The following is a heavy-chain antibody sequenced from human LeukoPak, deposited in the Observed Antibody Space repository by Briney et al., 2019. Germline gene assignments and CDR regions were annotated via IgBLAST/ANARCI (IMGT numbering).Heavy chain of an antibody. V-gene: IGHV4-34*01. J-gene: IGHJ4*02. D-gene: IGHD3-10*01. CDR2: INHSGST. Sequence: PSETLSPTCAVYGGSFSGYYWSWIRQPPGKGLEWIGEINHSGSTNYNPSLKSRVTISVDTSENQFSLKLSSVTAADTAVYYCARGNTWFGYYFDYWGQGTLVTVSS. CDR3: ARGNTWFGYYFDY. CDR1: GGSFSGYY.